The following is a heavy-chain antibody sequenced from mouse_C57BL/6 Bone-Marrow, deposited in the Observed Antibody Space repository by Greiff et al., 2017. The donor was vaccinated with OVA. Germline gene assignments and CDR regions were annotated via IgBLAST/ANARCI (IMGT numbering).Heavy chain of an antibody. CDR3: ARHGGEPCYAMDY. CDR2: IWSDGST. V-gene: IGHV2-6-1*01. J-gene: IGHJ4*01. Sequence: QVQLKESGPGLVAPSQSLSITCTVSGFSLTSYGVHWVRQPPGKGLEWLVVIWSDGSTTYNSALKSRLSISKDNSKSQVFLKMNSLQTDDTAMYYCARHGGEPCYAMDYWGQGTSVTVSS. CDR1: GFSLTSYG.